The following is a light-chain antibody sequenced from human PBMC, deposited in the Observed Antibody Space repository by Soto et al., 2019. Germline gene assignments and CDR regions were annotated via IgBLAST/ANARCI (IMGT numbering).Light chain of an antibody. CDR2: DAY. Sequence: DIQMTQSPPSLSASVGDRVTITCQASHDIGNSLNWYQAKPGQAPKLVIYDAYNLETGVPSTFSGSGSGTDFTLTISSLQPEDFATYYCKQSYSTPPTFGQGTKVDIK. CDR1: HDIGNS. CDR3: KQSYSTPPT. J-gene: IGKJ1*01. V-gene: IGKV1-39*01.